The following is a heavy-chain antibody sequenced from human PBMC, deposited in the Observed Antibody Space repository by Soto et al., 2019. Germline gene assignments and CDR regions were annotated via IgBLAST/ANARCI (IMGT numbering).Heavy chain of an antibody. CDR1: GYTFTSYA. CDR2: INAGNGNT. V-gene: IGHV1-3*01. D-gene: IGHD6-19*01. J-gene: IGHJ4*02. Sequence: VASVKVSCKASGYTFTSYAMHCVRQAPGQRLEWMGWINAGNGNTKYSQKFQGRVTITRDTSASTAYMELSSLRSEDTAVYYCARQRLSSGWYAYWGQGTLVTVSS. CDR3: ARQRLSSGWYAY.